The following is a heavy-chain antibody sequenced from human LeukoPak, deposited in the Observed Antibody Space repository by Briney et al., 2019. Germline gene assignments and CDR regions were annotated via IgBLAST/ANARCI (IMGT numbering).Heavy chain of an antibody. V-gene: IGHV3-48*01. CDR3: ARAPGYYYDSSGCYGMDV. J-gene: IGHJ6*02. Sequence: GGSLRLSCAASGFTFSSYSMNWVRQAPGKGLEWVSYISSSSTIYYADSVKGRFTISRDNAKNSLYLQMNSLRAEDTAVYYCARAPGYYYDSSGCYGMDVWGQGTTVTVSS. CDR1: GFTFSSYS. CDR2: ISSSSTI. D-gene: IGHD3-22*01.